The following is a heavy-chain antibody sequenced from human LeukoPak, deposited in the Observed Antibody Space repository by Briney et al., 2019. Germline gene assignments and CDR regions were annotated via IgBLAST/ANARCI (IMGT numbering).Heavy chain of an antibody. CDR1: GGSIITNNYY. J-gene: IGHJ3*02. V-gene: IGHV4-30-4*01. CDR3: ARTVEYEDAFDI. Sequence: SETLSLTCTASGGSIITNNYYWSWIRQPPGKGLEWIGYIYYSGSTYYNPSLKSRVTISVDTSKNQFSLKLSSVTAADTAVYYCARTVEYEDAFDIWGQGTMVTVSS. CDR2: IYYSGST. D-gene: IGHD2-8*02.